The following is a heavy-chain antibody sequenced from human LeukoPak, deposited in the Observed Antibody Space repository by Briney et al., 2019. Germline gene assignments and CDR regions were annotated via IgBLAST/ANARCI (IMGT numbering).Heavy chain of an antibody. V-gene: IGHV3-7*01. J-gene: IGHJ4*02. CDR2: IKQDGSEK. Sequence: PGGSLRLSCAASGFTFSSYWMSWVRQAPGKGLEWVANIKQDGSEKYYVDSVKGRFTISRDNAKNSLYLQMNSLRAEDTAVYCCARDYYDSSGYYYSDYWGQGTLVTVSS. CDR1: GFTFSSYW. D-gene: IGHD3-22*01. CDR3: ARDYYDSSGYYYSDY.